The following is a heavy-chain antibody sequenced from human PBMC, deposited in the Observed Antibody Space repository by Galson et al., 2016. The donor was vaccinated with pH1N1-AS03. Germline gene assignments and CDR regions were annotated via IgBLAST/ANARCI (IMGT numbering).Heavy chain of an antibody. CDR1: GFSFSSFG. V-gene: IGHV3-33*01. CDR2: IWYDGSNK. D-gene: IGHD3-10*01. Sequence: SLRLSCAAPGFSFSSFGVHWVRQAPGKGLEWVAVIWYDGSNKYYADSVKGRFTISRDNTKNTLYLQMNSLRVEDTAVYFCARGRGYGQYYFDYWGQGTLVTVSS. J-gene: IGHJ4*02. CDR3: ARGRGYGQYYFDY.